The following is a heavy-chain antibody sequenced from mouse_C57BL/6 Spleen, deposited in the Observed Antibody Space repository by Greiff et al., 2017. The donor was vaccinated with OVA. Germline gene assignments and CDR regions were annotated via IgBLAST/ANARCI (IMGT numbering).Heavy chain of an antibody. Sequence: VQLVESGAELVRPGASVTLSCKASGYTFTDYEMHWVKQTPVHGLEWIGAIDPETGGTAYNQKFKGKAILTADKSSSTAYMELRSLTSEDSAVYYCTRSGDVWGTGTTVTVSS. V-gene: IGHV1-15*01. CDR1: GYTFTDYE. CDR2: IDPETGGT. D-gene: IGHD3-1*01. J-gene: IGHJ1*03. CDR3: TRSGDV.